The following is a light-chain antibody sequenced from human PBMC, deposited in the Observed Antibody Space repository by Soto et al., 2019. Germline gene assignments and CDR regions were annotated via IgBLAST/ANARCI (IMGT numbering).Light chain of an antibody. CDR2: EVS. J-gene: IGLJ1*01. CDR3: SSHSATSPYV. V-gene: IGLV2-14*01. Sequence: QSALTQPASVSGSPGQSITISCTGTSSDVGDYDYVSWYQHHPGKAPKLMISEVSNRPSGVSTRFSGSKSGNTASLTIAGLQAEDEADYYCSSHSATSPYVFGTGTKVTVL. CDR1: SSDVGDYDY.